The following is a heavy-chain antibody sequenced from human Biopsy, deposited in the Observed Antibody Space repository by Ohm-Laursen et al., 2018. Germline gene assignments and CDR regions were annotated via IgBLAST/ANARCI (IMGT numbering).Heavy chain of an antibody. D-gene: IGHD4-23*01. Sequence: SLRLSCAASGFSFSDYHMRWIRQAPGRGLEWVSYISGGGTIYYGDFMKGRVTISRDNAKNSLYLQMHSLRAEDTAVYYCARDTRWSPYHMDVWGQGTTVTVSS. V-gene: IGHV3-11*01. CDR3: ARDTRWSPYHMDV. CDR1: GFSFSDYH. CDR2: ISGGGTI. J-gene: IGHJ6*02.